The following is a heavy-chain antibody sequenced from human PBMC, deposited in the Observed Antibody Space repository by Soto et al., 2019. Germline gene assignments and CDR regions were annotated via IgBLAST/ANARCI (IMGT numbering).Heavy chain of an antibody. CDR1: GYSFTTYG. V-gene: IGHV1-18*01. Sequence: GASVKVSCKTSGYSFTTYGISWVRQAPGQGLEWMGWISIYSGDTYYAQKLQGRVTMTADTSTSRVFMELKSLRSDDTAVYYCARDRELPPALNPDYYYGMDVWGQGTMVTVSS. CDR2: ISIYSGDT. D-gene: IGHD3-10*01. CDR3: ARDRELPPALNPDYYYGMDV. J-gene: IGHJ6*02.